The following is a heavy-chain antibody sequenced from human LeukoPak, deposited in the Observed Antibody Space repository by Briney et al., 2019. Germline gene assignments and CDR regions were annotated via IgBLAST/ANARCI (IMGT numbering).Heavy chain of an antibody. J-gene: IGHJ3*02. CDR2: ISAYNGNT. CDR1: GYTFTSYG. V-gene: IGHV1-18*01. D-gene: IGHD3-22*01. CDR3: ARRLVYYDSSGYYYHDAFDI. Sequence: ASVKVSCKASGYTFTSYGISWVRQAPGQGLEWMGWISAYNGNTNYAQKLQGRVTMTTDTSTSTAYMELRSLRSDDTAVYYCARRLVYYDSSGYYYHDAFDIWGQGTMVTVSS.